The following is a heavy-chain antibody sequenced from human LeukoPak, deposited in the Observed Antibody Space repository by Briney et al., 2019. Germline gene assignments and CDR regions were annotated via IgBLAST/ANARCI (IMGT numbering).Heavy chain of an antibody. V-gene: IGHV3-23*01. CDR1: GFTFSSYA. J-gene: IGHJ4*02. CDR3: AKDLYYGSGSYSDY. CDR2: ISGSGGST. Sequence: GGSLRLSCAASGFTFSSYAMNWVRQGPGKGLEWVSAISGSGGSTYYADSVKGRFTISRDNSKNTLYLQMSSLRAEDTAIYYCAKDLYYGSGSYSDYWGQGTLVTVSS. D-gene: IGHD3-10*01.